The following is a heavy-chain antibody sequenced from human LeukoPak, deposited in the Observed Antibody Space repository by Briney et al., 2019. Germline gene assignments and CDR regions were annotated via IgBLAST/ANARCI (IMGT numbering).Heavy chain of an antibody. D-gene: IGHD2-2*01. CDR2: IYYSGST. CDR3: ARGGCSSTSCYYYYYMDV. Sequence: SETLSLTCTVSGGSISSYYWSWIRQPPGKGLEWIGYIYYSGSTNYNPSLKSRVTISVDTSKNQFSLKLGSVTAADTAVYYCARGGCSSTSCYYYYYMDVWGKGTTVTVSS. J-gene: IGHJ6*03. CDR1: GGSISSYY. V-gene: IGHV4-59*01.